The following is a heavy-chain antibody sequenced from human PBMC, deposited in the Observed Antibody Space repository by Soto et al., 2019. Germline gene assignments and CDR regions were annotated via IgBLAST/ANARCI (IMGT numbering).Heavy chain of an antibody. Sequence: QVQLVQSGAEVKKPGASVKVSCKASGYTFTSYYMHWVRQAPGQGLEWMGIINPSGGSTSYAQKFQGRVTMTTDTSTSTVYMELSSLRSEDTAVYYCARDQERFLEWLLLDYYYYGMDVWGQGTTVTVSS. J-gene: IGHJ6*02. V-gene: IGHV1-46*01. CDR3: ARDQERFLEWLLLDYYYYGMDV. CDR2: INPSGGST. D-gene: IGHD3-3*01. CDR1: GYTFTSYY.